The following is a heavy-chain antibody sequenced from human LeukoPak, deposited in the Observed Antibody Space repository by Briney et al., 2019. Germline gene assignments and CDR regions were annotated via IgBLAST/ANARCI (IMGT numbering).Heavy chain of an antibody. D-gene: IGHD3-22*01. Sequence: ASVKVSCKASGYTFTSYGISWVRQAPGHGLEWMGWISAYNGNTNYAQKLQGRVTMTTDTSTSTAYMELRSLRSDDTAVYYCARPYYYDSSGYFGYWGQGTLVTVSS. CDR1: GYTFTSYG. CDR3: ARPYYYDSSGYFGY. V-gene: IGHV1-18*01. J-gene: IGHJ4*02. CDR2: ISAYNGNT.